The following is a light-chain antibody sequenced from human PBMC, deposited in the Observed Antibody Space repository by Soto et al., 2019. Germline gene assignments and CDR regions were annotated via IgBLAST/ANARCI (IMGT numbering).Light chain of an antibody. CDR3: QQYYDWPIT. CDR2: AAS. J-gene: IGKJ5*01. V-gene: IGKV3-15*01. CDR1: PGISSL. Sequence: EIVMTQSPATLSVSPGERATLCCRASPGISSLLAWYQQKPGQAPRLLIYAASTRAAGIPARFSGSGSGTDFTLTISSLQSEDVAIYYCQQYYDWPITFGQGTRLEIK.